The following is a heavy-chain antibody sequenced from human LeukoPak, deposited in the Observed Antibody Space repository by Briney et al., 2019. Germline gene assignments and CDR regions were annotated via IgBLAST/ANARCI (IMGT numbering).Heavy chain of an antibody. D-gene: IGHD3-10*01. V-gene: IGHV3-21*01. CDR2: ISSSSSYR. CDR1: GFTFSSYS. CDR3: ARAPYYYGSGSYYHPLNYMDV. Sequence: GGSLRLSCAASGFTFSSYSMNWVRQAPGKGLEWVSSISSSSSYRYYADSVKGRFTISRDNAKNTLYLQMNSLRAEDTAVYYCARAPYYYGSGSYYHPLNYMDVWGKGTTVTVSS. J-gene: IGHJ6*03.